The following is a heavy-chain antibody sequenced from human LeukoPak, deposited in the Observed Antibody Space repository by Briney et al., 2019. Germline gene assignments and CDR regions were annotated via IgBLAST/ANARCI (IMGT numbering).Heavy chain of an antibody. J-gene: IGHJ4*02. D-gene: IGHD3-10*01. CDR3: ARDLVTMVRGLLY. V-gene: IGHV3-21*01. CDR2: ISSSSSYI. CDR1: GFTFSSYS. Sequence: GGSLRLSCAASGFTFSSYSMNWVRQAPGKGLEWVSSISSSSSYIYYADSVKGRFTISRDNAKNSVYLQMNSVRAEDTALYYCARDLVTMVRGLLYWGQGTLVTVSS.